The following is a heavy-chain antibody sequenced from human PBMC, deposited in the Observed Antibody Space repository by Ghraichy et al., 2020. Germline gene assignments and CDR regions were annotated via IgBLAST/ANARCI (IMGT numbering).Heavy chain of an antibody. J-gene: IGHJ2*01. CDR1: GFTVSSKY. CDR3: ARSPDCTNGICYQYWYFDL. V-gene: IGHV3-53*01. CDR2: IYSGGTT. Sequence: GESLNISCAASGFTVSSKYMSWVRQAPGKGLEWVSVIYSGGTTYYADSVKGRFTISRDNSKNTLYLQMNSLRAEDTAVYYCARSPDCTNGICYQYWYFDLWGRGTLVTVSS. D-gene: IGHD2-8*01.